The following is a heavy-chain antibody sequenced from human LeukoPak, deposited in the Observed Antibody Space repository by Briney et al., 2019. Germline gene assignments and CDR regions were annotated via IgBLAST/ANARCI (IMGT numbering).Heavy chain of an antibody. CDR1: GGSISSYY. Sequence: SETLSLTCTVSGGSISSYYWSWIRQPPGKGLEWIGYIYYSGSTNYNPSLKSRVTISVDTSKNQFSLKLSSVTAADTAVYYCARYRAVGAFDYWGQGTLVTVSS. CDR3: ARYRAVGAFDY. D-gene: IGHD6-19*01. J-gene: IGHJ4*02. CDR2: IYYSGST. V-gene: IGHV4-59*12.